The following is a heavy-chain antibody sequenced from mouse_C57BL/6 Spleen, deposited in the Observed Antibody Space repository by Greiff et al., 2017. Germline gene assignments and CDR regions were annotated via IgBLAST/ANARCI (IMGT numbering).Heavy chain of an antibody. CDR2: IDPSDSYT. CDR3: ARRDFITTPFAY. J-gene: IGHJ3*01. V-gene: IGHV1-50*01. D-gene: IGHD1-1*01. Sequence: VQLQQPGAELVKPGASVKLSCKASGYTFTSYWMQWVKQRPGQGLEWIGEIDPSDSYTNYHQKFKGKATLTVDTSSSTAYMLLSSLTSEDSAVYYCARRDFITTPFAYWGQGTLVTVSA. CDR1: GYTFTSYW.